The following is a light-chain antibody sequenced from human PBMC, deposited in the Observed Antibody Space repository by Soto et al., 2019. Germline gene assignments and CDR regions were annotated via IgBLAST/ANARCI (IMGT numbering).Light chain of an antibody. J-gene: IGKJ4*01. CDR3: QQYNNWPLT. CDR1: QSVSSN. Sequence: ETVMTQSPATLSVSPGERATLSCRASQSVSSNLVWYQQKPGQAPRLLIYGASTRATGISARFSGSGSGTEFTLIISSLQSEDFAVYYCQQYNNWPLTFGGGTKVEIK. CDR2: GAS. V-gene: IGKV3-15*01.